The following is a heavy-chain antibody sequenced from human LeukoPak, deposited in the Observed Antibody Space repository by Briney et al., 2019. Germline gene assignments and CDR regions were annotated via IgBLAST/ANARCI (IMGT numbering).Heavy chain of an antibody. CDR2: IYSGGST. CDR1: GFTVSSNY. Sequence: GGSLRLSCAASGFTVSSNYMSWVRQAPGKGLEWVSVIYSGGSTYYADSVKGRFTISRDNSKNTLYLQMSSLRAEDTAVYYCARDRYYYDSSGYSGNYYFDYWGQGTLVTVSS. J-gene: IGHJ4*02. V-gene: IGHV3-66*01. CDR3: ARDRYYYDSSGYSGNYYFDY. D-gene: IGHD3-22*01.